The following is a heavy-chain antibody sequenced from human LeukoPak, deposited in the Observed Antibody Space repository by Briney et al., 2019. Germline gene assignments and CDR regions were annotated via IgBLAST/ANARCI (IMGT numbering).Heavy chain of an antibody. J-gene: IGHJ4*02. CDR1: GFIFEDYT. CDR2: VHWHGTT. Sequence: GGSLRLSCAASGFIFEDYTMHWVRQVPGKTLEWVSLVHWHGTTCYADSLMGRFTISRDNSKNSLYLQMDSLRTEDTAFYYCAKDLTYESSGSVIDNWGLGTLVTVSS. D-gene: IGHD3-22*01. CDR3: AKDLTYESSGSVIDN. V-gene: IGHV3-43*01.